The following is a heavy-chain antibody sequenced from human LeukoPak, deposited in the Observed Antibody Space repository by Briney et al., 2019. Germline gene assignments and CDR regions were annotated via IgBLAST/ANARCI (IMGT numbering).Heavy chain of an antibody. CDR1: GYSISSGYY. CDR3: ARAPKGITMIVSPAFDI. D-gene: IGHD3-22*01. J-gene: IGHJ3*02. CDR2: IYHSGST. V-gene: IGHV4-38-2*01. Sequence: PSEALSLTCAVSGYSISSGYYWGCIRQPPGKGLEWIGSIYHSGSTYYNPSLKSRVTISVDTSKNQFSLKLSSVTAADTAVYYCARAPKGITMIVSPAFDIWGQGTMVTVSS.